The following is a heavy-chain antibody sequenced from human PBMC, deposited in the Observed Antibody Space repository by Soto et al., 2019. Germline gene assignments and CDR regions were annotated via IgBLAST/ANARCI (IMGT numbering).Heavy chain of an antibody. CDR2: IIPIFGTA. CDR1: GGTFSSYA. V-gene: IGHV1-69*01. D-gene: IGHD6-19*01. Sequence: QVQLVQSGAEVTKPGSSVKVSCKASGGTFSSYAISWMRQAPGQGLEWMGGIIPIFGTANYAQNVQGRVTIAADESTNTAYMELSSLRSEDTAVYYCERDLGSGWYNYWGQGTLVTVSS. J-gene: IGHJ4*02. CDR3: ERDLGSGWYNY.